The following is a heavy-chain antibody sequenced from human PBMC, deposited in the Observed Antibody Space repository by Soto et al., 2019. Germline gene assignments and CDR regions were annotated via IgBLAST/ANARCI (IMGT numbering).Heavy chain of an antibody. Sequence: QVQLQESGPGLVKPSQTLSLTCTVSGGSMSSGDYYWNWIRQHPEKSLGWIGYINYRGSTFYNPSLKSRLTISVDTSKNQFSLKLTSVTAADTAMYYCARDAPGAAPYWGQGTLVTVSS. CDR2: INYRGST. CDR1: GGSMSSGDYY. CDR3: ARDAPGAAPY. V-gene: IGHV4-31*03. D-gene: IGHD6-13*01. J-gene: IGHJ4*02.